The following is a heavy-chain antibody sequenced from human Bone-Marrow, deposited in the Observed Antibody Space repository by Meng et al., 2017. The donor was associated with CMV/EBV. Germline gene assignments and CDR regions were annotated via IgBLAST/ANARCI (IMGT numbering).Heavy chain of an antibody. V-gene: IGHV3-23*01. Sequence: GESLKISCAASGFTFSSYAMSWVRQAPGKGLEWVSAISGSGGSTYYADSVKGRFTISRDNSKNTLYLQMNSLRAEDTAVYYCASSGRGSSGYYYYYGMDVWGQGPTVTVSS. CDR3: ASSGRGSSGYYYYYGMDV. J-gene: IGHJ6*02. CDR2: ISGSGGST. CDR1: GFTFSSYA. D-gene: IGHD3-22*01.